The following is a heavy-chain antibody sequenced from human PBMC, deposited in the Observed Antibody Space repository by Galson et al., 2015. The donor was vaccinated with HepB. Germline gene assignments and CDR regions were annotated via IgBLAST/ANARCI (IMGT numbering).Heavy chain of an antibody. J-gene: IGHJ4*02. D-gene: IGHD6-19*01. V-gene: IGHV4-59*01. CDR3: ARGLDSSVWYYCDY. Sequence: SETLSLTCTVSGGSIDSYYWSWIRQPPGKGLEWVGYIYYSGSTNYNPSLSIYNPSLKSRVTISEDTSKNQFSLKLTSVTAADTAVYYCARGLDSSVWYYCDYWGQGTLVTVSS. CDR1: GGSIDSYY. CDR2: IYYSGST.